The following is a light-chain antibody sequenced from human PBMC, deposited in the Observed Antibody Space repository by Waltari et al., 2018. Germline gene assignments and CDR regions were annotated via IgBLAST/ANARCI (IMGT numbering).Light chain of an antibody. CDR2: GQN. CDR3: SCRENTGFHWV. J-gene: IGLJ3*02. Sequence: SSELTQDPAVSVALGPTVRITCQGDSLKSYSANGHHQKHGQAPLLLVFGQNNRPSGIPDRFSGSTSGDTASLTITGARAEDDADYYCSCRENTGFHWVFGGGTKLTVL. CDR1: SLKSYS. V-gene: IGLV3-19*01.